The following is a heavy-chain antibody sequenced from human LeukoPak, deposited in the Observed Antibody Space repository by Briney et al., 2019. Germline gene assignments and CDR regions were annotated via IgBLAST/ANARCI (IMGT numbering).Heavy chain of an antibody. CDR1: SGSISSYY. J-gene: IGHJ6*02. Sequence: SETLSLTRTVSSGSISSYYWSWIRQPPGKGLEWIGYIYYSGSTNYNPSLKSRVTISVDTSKNQFSLKLSSVTAADTAVYYCARGLDYYYYGMDVWGQGTTVTVSS. CDR2: IYYSGST. V-gene: IGHV4-59*08. CDR3: ARGLDYYYYGMDV.